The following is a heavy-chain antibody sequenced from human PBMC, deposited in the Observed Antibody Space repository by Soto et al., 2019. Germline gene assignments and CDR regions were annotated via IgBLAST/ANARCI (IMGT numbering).Heavy chain of an antibody. CDR3: AKVAAVRYYGSGSYLDY. Sequence: GASVKVSCKASGYTFTSYDINWVRQATGQGLEWMGWMNPNSGNTGYAQKSQGRVTMTKNTLYLQINSLRAEDTAIYYCAKVAAVRYYGSGSYLDYWGRGTLVTVSS. D-gene: IGHD3-10*01. CDR2: MNPNSGNT. V-gene: IGHV1-8*01. CDR1: GYTFTSYD. J-gene: IGHJ4*02.